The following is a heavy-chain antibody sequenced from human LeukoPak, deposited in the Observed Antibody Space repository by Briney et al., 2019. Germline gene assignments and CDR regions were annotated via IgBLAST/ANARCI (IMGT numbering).Heavy chain of an antibody. D-gene: IGHD4-11*01. Sequence: GGSLRLSCAASGFTFSSYAMSWVRQAPGKGLEWVSAISGSGGSTYYADSVKGRFTISRDNSKNTLYLQMNSLRAEDTAVYYCARSPIETYRFHYYTMDVWGQGTTVTVSS. V-gene: IGHV3-23*01. CDR3: ARSPIETYRFHYYTMDV. CDR1: GFTFSSYA. CDR2: ISGSGGST. J-gene: IGHJ6*02.